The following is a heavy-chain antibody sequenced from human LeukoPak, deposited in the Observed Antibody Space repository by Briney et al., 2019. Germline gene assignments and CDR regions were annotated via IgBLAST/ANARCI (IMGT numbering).Heavy chain of an antibody. CDR1: GYTFTNYA. Sequence: ASVKVSCKASGYTFTNYAMNWVRQAPGQGLEWMGWINPNTGGTNYAQKFQGRVTMTKDTSTNAAYMELNKLTSDDTPGYYCGRGNKSFDPWGQGTLVTVSS. J-gene: IGHJ5*02. CDR2: INPNTGGT. V-gene: IGHV1-2*02. CDR3: GRGNKSFDP.